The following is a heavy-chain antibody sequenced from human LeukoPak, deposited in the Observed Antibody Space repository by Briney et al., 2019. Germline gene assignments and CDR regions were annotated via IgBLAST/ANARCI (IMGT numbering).Heavy chain of an antibody. V-gene: IGHV4-61*02. D-gene: IGHD2-15*01. J-gene: IGHJ6*02. CDR2: IYTSGST. CDR1: GGSISSGSYY. Sequence: SETLSLTCTVSGGSISSGSYYWSWIRQPAGKGLEWIGRIYTSGSTNYNPSLKSRVTISVATSKNQFSLKLSSVTAADTAVYYCGRAGYCSGGSCYGYYYYYGMDVWGQGTTVTVSS. CDR3: GRAGYCSGGSCYGYYYYYGMDV.